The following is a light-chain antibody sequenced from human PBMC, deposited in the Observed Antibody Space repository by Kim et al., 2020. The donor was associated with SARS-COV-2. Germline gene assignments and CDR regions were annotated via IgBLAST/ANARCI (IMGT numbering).Light chain of an antibody. CDR3: QAWDSSNVV. CDR2: QDS. CDR1: KLGDKY. J-gene: IGLJ2*01. V-gene: IGLV3-1*01. Sequence: SYELTQPPSVSVSPGQTASITCSGDKLGDKYACWYQQKPGQSPVLVIYQDSKRPSGMPERFSGSNSGNTATLTISGTQAMVEADYYCQAWDSSNVV.